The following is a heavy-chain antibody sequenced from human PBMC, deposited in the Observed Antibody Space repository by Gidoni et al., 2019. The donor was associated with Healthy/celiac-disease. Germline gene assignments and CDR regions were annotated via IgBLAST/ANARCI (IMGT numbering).Heavy chain of an antibody. CDR2: ISGSGGST. D-gene: IGHD3-22*01. V-gene: IGHV3-23*01. CDR1: GFTFSSYA. Sequence: EVQLLESGGGLVQPGGSLRLSCAASGFTFSSYAMSWVRQAPGKGLEWVSAISGSGGSTYYADSVKGRFTISRDNSKNTLYLQMNSLRAEDTAVYYCAKPHWASSGYYPYYFDYWGQGTLVTVSS. J-gene: IGHJ4*02. CDR3: AKPHWASSGYYPYYFDY.